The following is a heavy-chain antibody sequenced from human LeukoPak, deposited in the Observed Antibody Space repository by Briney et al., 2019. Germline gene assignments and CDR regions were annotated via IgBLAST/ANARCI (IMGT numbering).Heavy chain of an antibody. Sequence: GGSLRLSCAASGFTFSSSDMHWVRQVTGKGLEWVSAIGTIHDTYYSDSVKGRFTISRENAKNSLYLQMDSLRAGDTAVYYCARRSSGPLYYYYYYMDVWGKGTTVTVSS. V-gene: IGHV3-13*01. J-gene: IGHJ6*03. CDR1: GFTFSSSD. CDR3: ARRSSGPLYYYYYYMDV. D-gene: IGHD3-22*01. CDR2: IGTIHDT.